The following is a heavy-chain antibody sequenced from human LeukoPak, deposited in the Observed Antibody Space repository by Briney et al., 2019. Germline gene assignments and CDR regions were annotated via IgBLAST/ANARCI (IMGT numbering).Heavy chain of an antibody. CDR1: GGSISSSPHW. J-gene: IGHJ4*02. D-gene: IGHD1-7*01. Sequence: SETLSLTCTVSGGSISSSPHWWAWVRQPPGKGLEWIGTIYYTGSTFYHPSFESRVTISADTSRNQFSLKLTSVTAADTAVYYCARRTYGIGFDYWGQGSMVTVSS. CDR2: IYYTGST. CDR3: ARRTYGIGFDY. V-gene: IGHV4-39*01.